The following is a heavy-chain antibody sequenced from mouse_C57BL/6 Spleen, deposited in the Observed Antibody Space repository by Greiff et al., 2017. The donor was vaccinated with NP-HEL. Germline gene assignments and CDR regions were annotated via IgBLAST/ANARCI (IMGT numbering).Heavy chain of an antibody. CDR3: ARWAGSSPYYAMDY. CDR1: GYTFTSYT. V-gene: IGHV1-4*01. D-gene: IGHD1-1*01. CDR2: INPSSGYT. Sequence: QVQLQQSGAELARPGASVKMSCKASGYTFTSYTMHWVKQRPGQGLEWIGYINPSSGYTKSNQKFKDKATLTAAKSSRTAYMQLSSLTSEDSSVYYCARWAGSSPYYAMDYWGQGTSVTVSS. J-gene: IGHJ4*01.